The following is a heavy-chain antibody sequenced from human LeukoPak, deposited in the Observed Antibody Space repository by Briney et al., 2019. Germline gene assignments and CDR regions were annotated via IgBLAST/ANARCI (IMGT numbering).Heavy chain of an antibody. CDR3: ARDIFPRYSNFDY. D-gene: IGHD4-11*01. CDR1: GFTFSSYA. V-gene: IGHV3-30-3*01. CDR2: ISYDGSNK. Sequence: GGSLRLSCAASGFTFSSYAMHWVRQAAGKGLEWVAVISYDGSNKYYADSVKGRFTISRDNSKNTLYLQMNSLRAEDTAVYYCARDIFPRYSNFDYWGQGTLVTVSS. J-gene: IGHJ4*02.